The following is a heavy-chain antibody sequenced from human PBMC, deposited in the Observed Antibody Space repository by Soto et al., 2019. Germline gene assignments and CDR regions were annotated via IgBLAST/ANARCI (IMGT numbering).Heavy chain of an antibody. CDR3: AKTSLRVYYYGMDV. J-gene: IGHJ6*02. CDR1: GFTFSRYS. V-gene: IGHV3-48*02. CDR2: ISGSSSTI. Sequence: GGSLRLSCAASGFTFSRYSMNWVRQSPGKGLEWVSHISGSSSTIYYTDSVKGRFTVSRDNAKNSLYLQMNSLRDEDTAVYFCAKTSLRVYYYGMDVWGQGTTVTVSS.